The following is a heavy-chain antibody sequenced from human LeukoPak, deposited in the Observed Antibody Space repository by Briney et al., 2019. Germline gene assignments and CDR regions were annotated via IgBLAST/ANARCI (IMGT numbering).Heavy chain of an antibody. D-gene: IGHD6-19*01. CDR3: AKDRWVAGTTLFDY. CDR1: GFTLSSYA. Sequence: PGGSLRLSCAASGFTLSSYAMSWVRQAPGKGLEWVSAISGSGGSTYYADSVKGRFTISRDNSKNTLYLQMNSLRAEDTAVYYCAKDRWVAGTTLFDYWGQGTLVTVSS. V-gene: IGHV3-23*01. J-gene: IGHJ4*02. CDR2: ISGSGGST.